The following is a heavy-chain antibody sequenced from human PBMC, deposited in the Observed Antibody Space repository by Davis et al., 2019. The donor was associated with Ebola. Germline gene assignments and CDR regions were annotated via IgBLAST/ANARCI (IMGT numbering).Heavy chain of an antibody. J-gene: IGHJ4*02. D-gene: IGHD2-2*01. CDR3: ARRLGYCSSTSCYARDYYDFWSGYSGYYFDY. V-gene: IGHV1-8*01. CDR1: GYTFTSYD. Sequence: AASVKVSCKASGYTFTSYDINWVRQATGQGLEWMGWMNPNSGNTGYAQKFQGRVTMTRNTSISTDYMELSSLRSEDTAVYYCARRLGYCSSTSCYARDYYDFWSGYSGYYFDYWGQGTLVTVSS. CDR2: MNPNSGNT.